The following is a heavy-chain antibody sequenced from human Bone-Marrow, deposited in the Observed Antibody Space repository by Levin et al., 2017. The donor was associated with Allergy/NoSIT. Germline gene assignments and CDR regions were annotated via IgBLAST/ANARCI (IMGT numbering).Heavy chain of an antibody. Sequence: QAGGSLRLSCAASGFTFSNYWMHWVRQAPGKGLVWVSRINEDGRITDYADSVKGRFTISRDNAKNTLLLQMNSLRADDTAVYCCARDLAGLASVWGPGILVTVSS. J-gene: IGHJ4*02. CDR1: GFTFSNYW. CDR2: INEDGRIT. CDR3: ARDLAGLASV. V-gene: IGHV3-74*01. D-gene: IGHD2-21*01.